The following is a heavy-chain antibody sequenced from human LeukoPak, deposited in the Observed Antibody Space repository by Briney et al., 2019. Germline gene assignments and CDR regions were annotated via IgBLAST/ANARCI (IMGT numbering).Heavy chain of an antibody. J-gene: IGHJ3*02. D-gene: IGHD6-19*01. CDR3: ATKQWLVRSTSPSDAFDI. V-gene: IGHV1-24*01. CDR2: FDPEDGET. CDR1: GYTLTQLS. Sequence: ASVQVSCKVSGYTLTQLSMHWVRQAPGKGLEWMGGFDPEDGETIYAQKFQGRVTMTEDTSTDTAYMELSSLRSEDTAVYYCATKQWLVRSTSPSDAFDIWGQGTMVTVSS.